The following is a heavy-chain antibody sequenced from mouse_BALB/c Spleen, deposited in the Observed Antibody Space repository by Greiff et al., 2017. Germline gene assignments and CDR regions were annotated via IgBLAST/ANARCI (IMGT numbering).Heavy chain of an antibody. Sequence: QVTLKESGPGILQPSQTLSLTCSFSGFSLSTSGMGVGWIRQPSGKGLEWLAHIWWDDDKRYNPALKSRLTISKDTSSNQVFLKIASVDTADTATYYCARVGYGSSYWYFDVWGAGTTVTVSS. J-gene: IGHJ1*01. CDR3: ARVGYGSSYWYFDV. V-gene: IGHV8-8*01. D-gene: IGHD1-1*01. CDR2: IWWDDDK. CDR1: GFSLSTSGMG.